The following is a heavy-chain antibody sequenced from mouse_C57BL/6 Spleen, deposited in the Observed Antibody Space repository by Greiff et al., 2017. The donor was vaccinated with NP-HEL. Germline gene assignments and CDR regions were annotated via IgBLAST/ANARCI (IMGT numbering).Heavy chain of an antibody. CDR3: ARSPYSNDEDYFDY. V-gene: IGHV1-52*01. CDR2: IDPSDSET. D-gene: IGHD2-12*01. CDR1: GYTFTSYW. Sequence: QVQLQQPGAELVRPGSSVKLSCKASGYTFTSYWMHWVKQRPIQGLEWIGNIDPSDSETHYNQKFKDKATLTVDKSSSTAYMQLSSLTSEDSAVYYCARSPYSNDEDYFDYWGQGTTLTVSS. J-gene: IGHJ2*01.